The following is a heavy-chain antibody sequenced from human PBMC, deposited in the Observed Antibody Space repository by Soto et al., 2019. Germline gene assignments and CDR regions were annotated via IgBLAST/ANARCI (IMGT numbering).Heavy chain of an antibody. D-gene: IGHD6-13*01. CDR3: ARDVIAAANNWFDP. Sequence: QVQLQESGPGLVKPSQTLSLTCTVSGGSISSGGYYWSWIRQHPGKGLEWIGYIYYSGSTYYNPSLKSLVTISVDTSKNQFSLKLSSVTAADTAVYYCARDVIAAANNWFDPWGQGTLVTVSS. V-gene: IGHV4-31*01. CDR1: GGSISSGGYY. J-gene: IGHJ5*02. CDR2: IYYSGST.